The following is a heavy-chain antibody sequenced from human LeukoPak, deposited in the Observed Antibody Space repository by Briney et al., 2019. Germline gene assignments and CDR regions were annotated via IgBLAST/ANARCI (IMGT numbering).Heavy chain of an antibody. D-gene: IGHD1-7*01. CDR1: GCSVSSYY. Sequence: SETLSLTCTVSGCSVSSYYWSWIRQPPGKGLEWIGYIYYSGSTNYNPSLKSRVTISVDTSKNQFSLKLSSVTAADTAVYYCARGGNYNFDYWGQGTLVTVSS. V-gene: IGHV4-59*02. CDR3: ARGGNYNFDY. J-gene: IGHJ4*02. CDR2: IYYSGST.